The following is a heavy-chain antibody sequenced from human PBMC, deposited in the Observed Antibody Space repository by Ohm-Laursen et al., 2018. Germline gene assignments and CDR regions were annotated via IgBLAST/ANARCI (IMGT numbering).Heavy chain of an antibody. CDR2: IYWDDDK. J-gene: IGHJ3*02. Sequence: PTQTLTLTCTFSGFSLSTNGMGVGWIRQPPGKALEWLALIYWDDDKRYSPSLKTRLTITKDTSKNQVVLTMTNMDPVDTATYYCAHRASGDKEAVFDIWGQGTLVTVSS. CDR1: GFSLSTNGMG. CDR3: AHRASGDKEAVFDI. D-gene: IGHD4-17*01. V-gene: IGHV2-5*02.